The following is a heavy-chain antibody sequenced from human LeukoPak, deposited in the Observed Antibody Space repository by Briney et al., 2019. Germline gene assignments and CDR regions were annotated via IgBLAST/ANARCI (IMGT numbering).Heavy chain of an antibody. CDR2: IYYSGST. CDR1: GGSISSYY. D-gene: IGHD3-3*01. Sequence: ETLSLTCTVSGGSISSYYWSWIRQPPGKGLEWIGYIYYSGSTNYNPSLKSRVTISVDTSKNQFSLKLSSVTAADTAVYYCARAGVVAALNPVFDYWGQGTLVTVSS. CDR3: ARAGVVAALNPVFDY. V-gene: IGHV4-59*01. J-gene: IGHJ4*02.